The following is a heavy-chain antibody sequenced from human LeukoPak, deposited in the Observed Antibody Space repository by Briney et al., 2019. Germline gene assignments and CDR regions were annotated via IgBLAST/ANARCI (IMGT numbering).Heavy chain of an antibody. CDR2: ISGSGGST. J-gene: IGHJ4*02. CDR3: AKDEGDIVVVVAASPFDY. Sequence: GGSLRLSCAASGFTFSSYAMSWVRQAPGKGLEWVPAISGSGGSTYYADSVKGRFTISRDNSKNTLYLQMNSLRAEDTAVYYCAKDEGDIVVVVAASPFDYWGQGTLVTVSS. CDR1: GFTFSSYA. D-gene: IGHD2-15*01. V-gene: IGHV3-23*01.